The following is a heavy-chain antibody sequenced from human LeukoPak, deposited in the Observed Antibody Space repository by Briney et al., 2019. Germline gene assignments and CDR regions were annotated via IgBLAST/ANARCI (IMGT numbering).Heavy chain of an antibody. CDR2: INPSGGST. CDR1: GYTFTSYD. Sequence: ASVKVSCKASGYTFTSYDINWVRQAPGQGLEWMGIINPSGGSTSYAQKFQGRVTMTRDMSTSTVYMELSSLRSEDTAVYYCARLTGTTQTFDYWGQGTLVTVSS. D-gene: IGHD1-7*01. J-gene: IGHJ4*02. V-gene: IGHV1-46*01. CDR3: ARLTGTTQTFDY.